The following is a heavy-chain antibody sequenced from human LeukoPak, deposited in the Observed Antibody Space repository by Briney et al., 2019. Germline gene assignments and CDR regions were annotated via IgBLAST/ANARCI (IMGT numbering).Heavy chain of an antibody. V-gene: IGHV1-69*13. D-gene: IGHD5-18*01. CDR2: IIPIFGTA. CDR1: GYTFTSYY. CDR3: ARDGAMANAFDI. J-gene: IGHJ3*02. Sequence: SVKVSCKASGYTFTSYYMHWVRQAPGQGLEWMGGIIPIFGTANYAQKFQGRVTITADESTSTAYMELSSLRSEDTAVYYCARDGAMANAFDIWGQGTMVTVSS.